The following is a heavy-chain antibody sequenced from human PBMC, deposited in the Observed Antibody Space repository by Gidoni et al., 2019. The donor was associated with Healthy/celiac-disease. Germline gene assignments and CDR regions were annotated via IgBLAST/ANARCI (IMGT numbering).Heavy chain of an antibody. CDR1: GFSLSTGGVG. Sequence: QITLKEPGPTLVKPTQTLTLTCTFSGFSLSTGGVGVGWIRQPPGKALELIALSYWNDDKRYSPSLKSRLTITKDTSKNQVVRTMTNMDPVDTATYYWANSTDYDFWSGPFDYWGQGTLVTVSS. V-gene: IGHV2-5*01. J-gene: IGHJ4*02. CDR2: SYWNDDK. D-gene: IGHD3-3*01. CDR3: ANSTDYDFWSGPFDY.